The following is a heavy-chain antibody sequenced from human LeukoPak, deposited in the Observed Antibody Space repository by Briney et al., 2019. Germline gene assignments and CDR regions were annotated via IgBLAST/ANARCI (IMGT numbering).Heavy chain of an antibody. V-gene: IGHV3-48*03. D-gene: IGHD3-22*01. CDR3: AKDLRVVKAPDYFDY. CDR1: GFTFSSYE. Sequence: PGGSLRLSCAASGFTFSSYEMNWVRQAPGKGLEWFSYISSSGSTIYYADSVKGRFTISRDNSKNTLYLQMNSLRAEDTAVYYCAKDLRVVKAPDYFDYWGQGTLVTASS. CDR2: ISSSGSTI. J-gene: IGHJ4*02.